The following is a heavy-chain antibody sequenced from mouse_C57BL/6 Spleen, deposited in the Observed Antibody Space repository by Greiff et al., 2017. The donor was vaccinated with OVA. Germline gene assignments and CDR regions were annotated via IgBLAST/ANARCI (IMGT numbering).Heavy chain of an antibody. D-gene: IGHD3-1*01. CDR2: IRSKSNNYAT. J-gene: IGHJ2*01. V-gene: IGHV10-1*01. CDR3: ARNYFDY. CDR1: GFSFNTYA. Sequence: GGGLVQPKGSLKLSCAASGFSFNTYAMNWVRQAPGKGLEWVARIRSKSNNYATYYADSVKARFTISRDDSESMLYLQMNNLKTEDTAMYYCARNYFDYWGQGTTLTVSS.